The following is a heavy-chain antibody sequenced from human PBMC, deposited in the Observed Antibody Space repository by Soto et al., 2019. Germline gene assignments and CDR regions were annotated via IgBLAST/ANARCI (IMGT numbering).Heavy chain of an antibody. CDR1: SGSISSSNW. J-gene: IGHJ4*02. V-gene: IGHV4-4*02. D-gene: IGHD2-15*01. CDR2: IYHSGST. Sequence: QVQLQESGPGLVKPSGTLSLTCAVSSGSISSSNWWSWVRQPPGKGLEWIGEIYHSGSTNYNPSLKSRVTLSVDKSKNQFSLKLSSVTAADTAVYYCASLAGYCSGGSCYPYYFDYWGQGTLVTVSS. CDR3: ASLAGYCSGGSCYPYYFDY.